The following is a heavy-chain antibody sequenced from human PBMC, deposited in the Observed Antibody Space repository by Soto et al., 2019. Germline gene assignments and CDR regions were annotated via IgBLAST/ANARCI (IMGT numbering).Heavy chain of an antibody. Sequence: ASVKVSCKASGYTFTSYGIHWVRQAPGQRLEWMGWINAANGDTKYSPKFQGRVTITRDTSASTAYMELSSLRSEDTAVYYCVRRHVSATGIDWFDPWGQGTMVTVYS. D-gene: IGHD6-13*01. CDR1: GYTFTSYG. CDR2: INAANGDT. V-gene: IGHV1-3*01. J-gene: IGHJ5*02. CDR3: VRRHVSATGIDWFDP.